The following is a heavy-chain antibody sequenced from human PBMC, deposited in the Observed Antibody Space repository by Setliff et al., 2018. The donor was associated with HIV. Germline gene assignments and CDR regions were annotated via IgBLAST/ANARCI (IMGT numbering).Heavy chain of an antibody. J-gene: IGHJ5*02. Sequence: ETLSLTCSVSGGSISNSNNYWGWIRQPPGKGLEWIGSIYYSGNTYYNSSLKSRVTISIDTSNNQFSLQLSSVTAADTAVYYCVRRTYGSGRSDPWGQGTLVTVSS. CDR1: GGSISNSNNY. V-gene: IGHV4-39*07. CDR2: IYYSGNT. D-gene: IGHD6-19*01. CDR3: VRRTYGSGRSDP.